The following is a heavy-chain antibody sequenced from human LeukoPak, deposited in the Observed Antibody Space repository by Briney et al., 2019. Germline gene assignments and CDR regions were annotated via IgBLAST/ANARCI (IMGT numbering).Heavy chain of an antibody. CDR1: GLTLSRYD. V-gene: IGHV3-13*01. J-gene: IGHJ6*02. D-gene: IGHD6-19*01. CDR3: VRAPPYSSASWGYYGMDV. Sequence: RSGGSLRLSCAASGLTLSRYDMHWVRQATGEGLEWVSAIGTRGDTYYAGSVKGRFTMSRENAKNSLYLQMNSLSAGDTAVYYCVRAPPYSSASWGYYGMDVWGQGTTVTVSS. CDR2: IGTRGDT.